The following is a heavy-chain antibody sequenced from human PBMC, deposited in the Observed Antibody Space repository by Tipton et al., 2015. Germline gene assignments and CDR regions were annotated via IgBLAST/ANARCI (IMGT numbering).Heavy chain of an antibody. Sequence: LSLTCAVYGGSFRGYYWSWVRQAPGKGLEWVSAITSSSSSTFYADSVKGRFTISRDNYKNTLYLQLNSLRAEDTAVYYCAKGTPGNYYDSSGWDYWGQGTLVTVSS. CDR2: ITSSSSST. CDR1: GGSFRGYY. V-gene: IGHV3-23*01. D-gene: IGHD3-22*01. CDR3: AKGTPGNYYDSSGWDY. J-gene: IGHJ4*02.